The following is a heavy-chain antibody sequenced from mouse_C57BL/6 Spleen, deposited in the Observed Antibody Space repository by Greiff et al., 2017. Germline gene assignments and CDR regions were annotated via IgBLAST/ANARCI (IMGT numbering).Heavy chain of an antibody. CDR1: GYTFTDYN. V-gene: IGHV1-18*01. CDR2: INPNNGGT. D-gene: IGHD2-4*01. Sequence: VQLQQSGPELVKPGASVKIPCKASGYTFTDYNMDWVKQSHGKSLEWIGDINPNNGGTIYNQKFKGKATLTVDKSSSTAYMELRSLTSEDTAVYYCARTDYDSPGFDYWGQGTTLTVSS. J-gene: IGHJ2*01. CDR3: ARTDYDSPGFDY.